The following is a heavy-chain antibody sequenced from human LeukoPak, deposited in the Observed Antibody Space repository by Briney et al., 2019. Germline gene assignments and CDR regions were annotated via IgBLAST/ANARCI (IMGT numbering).Heavy chain of an antibody. Sequence: PSETLSLTCTVSGGSISSSSYYWGWIRQPPGKGLEWIGSIYYSGSTYYNPSLKSRVTISVDTSKNQFSLKLSSVTAADTAVYYWASRQELWLPGSGYSVLGGRGPLVTVSS. CDR3: ASRQELWLPGSGYSVL. CDR2: IYYSGST. V-gene: IGHV4-39*01. CDR1: GGSISSSSYY. J-gene: IGHJ2*01. D-gene: IGHD5-18*01.